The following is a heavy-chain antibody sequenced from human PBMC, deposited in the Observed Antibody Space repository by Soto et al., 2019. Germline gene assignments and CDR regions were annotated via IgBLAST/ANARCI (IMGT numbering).Heavy chain of an antibody. V-gene: IGHV3-53*04. J-gene: IGHJ4*02. CDR3: ARAVSSGYYHHQYFAY. D-gene: IGHD3-22*01. Sequence: EVQLVESGGGLVQPGGSLRLSCAASGFTVSSNYMSWVRQAPGKGLEWVSVIYSGGSTYYADSVKGRFTISRHNSKNTLYLQMNSLRAEDTAVYYCARAVSSGYYHHQYFAYWGQGTLVTVSS. CDR2: IYSGGST. CDR1: GFTVSSNY.